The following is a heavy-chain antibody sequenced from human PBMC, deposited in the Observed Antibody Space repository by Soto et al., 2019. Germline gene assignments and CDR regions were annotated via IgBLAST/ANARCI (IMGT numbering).Heavy chain of an antibody. CDR2: INPGSGGT. CDR1: GYTFTGYY. CDR3: AADPPQWRA. Sequence: ASVKVSCKASGYTFTGYYMHWVRQAPGQGLEWMGWINPGSGGTNYAQKFQGWATMTRDTSISTAYMELSRLRSEDTAVYYCAADPPQWRAWGQGSLVTVSS. D-gene: IGHD6-19*01. V-gene: IGHV1-2*04. J-gene: IGHJ5*02.